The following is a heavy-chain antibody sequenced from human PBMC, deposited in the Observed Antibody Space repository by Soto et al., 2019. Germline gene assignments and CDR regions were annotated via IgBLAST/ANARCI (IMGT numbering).Heavy chain of an antibody. J-gene: IGHJ3*02. CDR2: VNNDGRNT. V-gene: IGHV3-74*01. Sequence: EVQVVESGGGLVQPGGSLRLSCTTSGFTFSNYWMHWVRQAPGKGLVWVSRVNNDGRNTIYTDSVKGRFTISRDNAKNTVYLDMNSPRADDASLYFCTRGGFMHAFDMWGQGTTVTVSS. CDR1: GFTFSNYW. CDR3: TRGGFMHAFDM. D-gene: IGHD3-16*01.